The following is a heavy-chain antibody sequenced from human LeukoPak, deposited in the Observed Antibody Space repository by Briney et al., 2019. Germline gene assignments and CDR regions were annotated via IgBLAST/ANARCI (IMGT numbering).Heavy chain of an antibody. V-gene: IGHV1-2*02. Sequence: RASVKVSCKASGHTFTGYYLHWVRQAPGQGLEWMGWINPNSGDTKYAQKFQGRVTMTRDTSISTAYMELSRLTSDDTVVYYCAKSSPTKGGELSPFDYWGQGTLVTVSS. CDR1: GHTFTGYY. J-gene: IGHJ4*02. CDR2: INPNSGDT. D-gene: IGHD3-16*02. CDR3: AKSSPTKGGELSPFDY.